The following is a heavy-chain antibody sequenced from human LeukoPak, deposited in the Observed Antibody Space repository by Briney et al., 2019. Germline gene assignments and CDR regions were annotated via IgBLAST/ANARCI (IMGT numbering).Heavy chain of an antibody. Sequence: PSETLSLTCSVSDGSISNYYWSWIRQPPGKGLEWIGSIYYSGSTYYNPSLKSRVTTSVDTSKNQFSLKLSSVTAADTAVYYCAREDYDILTGVDYWGQGTLVTVSS. CDR2: IYYSGST. CDR1: DGSISNYY. V-gene: IGHV4-30-4*01. D-gene: IGHD3-9*01. J-gene: IGHJ4*02. CDR3: AREDYDILTGVDY.